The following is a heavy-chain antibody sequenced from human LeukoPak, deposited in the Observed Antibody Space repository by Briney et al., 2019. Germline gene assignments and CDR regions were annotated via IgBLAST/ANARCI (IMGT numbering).Heavy chain of an antibody. CDR2: IKSKNNGETT. V-gene: IGHV3-15*05. CDR3: ARETDYDFWSGCLDY. CDR1: GFTFKDAW. D-gene: IGHD3-3*01. Sequence: GGSLRLSCAASGFTFKDAWMSWVRQAPGKGLEWVGRIKSKNNGETTDYTAPVKGRFTILRDDSKNTLHLQMNSLRAEDTALYYCARETDYDFWSGCLDYWGQGTLVTVSS. J-gene: IGHJ4*02.